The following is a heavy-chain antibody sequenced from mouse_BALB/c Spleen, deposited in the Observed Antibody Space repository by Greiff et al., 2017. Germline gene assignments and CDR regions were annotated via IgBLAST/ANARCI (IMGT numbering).Heavy chain of an antibody. CDR1: GYTFTSYW. J-gene: IGHJ3*01. V-gene: IGHV1-7*01. CDR3: ARGLRLRSFAY. D-gene: IGHD1-2*01. CDR2: INPSTGYT. Sequence: QVQLQQSGAELAKPGASVKMSCKASGYTFTSYWMHWVKQRPGQGLEWIGYINPSTGYTEYNQKFKDKATLTADKSSSTAYMQLSSLTSEDSAVYYCARGLRLRSFAYWGQGTLVTVSA.